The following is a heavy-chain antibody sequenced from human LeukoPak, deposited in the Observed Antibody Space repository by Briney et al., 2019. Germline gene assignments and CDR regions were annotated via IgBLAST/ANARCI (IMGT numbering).Heavy chain of an antibody. CDR3: ARAGYYASGIYTVDY. D-gene: IGHD3-10*01. Sequence: ASVKVSCKASGYTFTGYYMHWVRQAPGQGLEWMGWINPNSGGTNYAQKFQGRVTMTRDTSISTAYMELSRLRSDDTAVYYCARAGYYASGIYTVDYWGQGPLVPVSS. J-gene: IGHJ4*02. CDR1: GYTFTGYY. V-gene: IGHV1-2*02. CDR2: INPNSGGT.